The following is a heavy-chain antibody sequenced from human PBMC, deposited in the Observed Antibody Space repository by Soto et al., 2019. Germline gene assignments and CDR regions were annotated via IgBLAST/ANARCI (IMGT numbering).Heavy chain of an antibody. J-gene: IGHJ3*01. CDR2: INPSDSST. CDR3: ALNAFDF. CDR1: GYTFTSYY. V-gene: IGHV1-46*04. Sequence: QVQLVQSGAEVKEPGASVKLSCKASGYTFTSYYIHWVRQAPGPGLEWMGIINPSDSSTSYTQKLQGRVTVTRDMSTTTVYMDLTSLRSEDTAVYYCALNAFDFWGQGTMVSVSS.